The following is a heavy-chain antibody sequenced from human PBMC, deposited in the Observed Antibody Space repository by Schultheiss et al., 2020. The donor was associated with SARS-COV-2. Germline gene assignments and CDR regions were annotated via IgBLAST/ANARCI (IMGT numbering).Heavy chain of an antibody. Sequence: SQTLSLTCAVYGGSFSGYYWSWIRQPPGKGLEWIGEINHSGSTNYNPSLKSRVTISVDTSKNQFSLKLSSVTAADTAVYYCATRGYCSSTSCSPFDYWGQGTLVTVSS. J-gene: IGHJ4*02. D-gene: IGHD2-2*01. CDR3: ATRGYCSSTSCSPFDY. CDR2: INHSGST. CDR1: GGSFSGYY. V-gene: IGHV4-34*01.